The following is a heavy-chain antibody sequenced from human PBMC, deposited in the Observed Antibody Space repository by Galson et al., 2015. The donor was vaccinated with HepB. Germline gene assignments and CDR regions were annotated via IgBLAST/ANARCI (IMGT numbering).Heavy chain of an antibody. CDR3: AKDPGDFWSATRDY. V-gene: IGHV3-23*01. Sequence: SLRLSCAASGFTFSSYATSWVRQAPGKGLEWVSAISGSGGSTYYADSVKGRFTISRDNSKNTLYLQMNSLRAEDTAVYYCAKDPGDFWSATRDYWGQGTLVTVSS. CDR1: GFTFSSYA. CDR2: ISGSGGST. D-gene: IGHD3-3*01. J-gene: IGHJ4*02.